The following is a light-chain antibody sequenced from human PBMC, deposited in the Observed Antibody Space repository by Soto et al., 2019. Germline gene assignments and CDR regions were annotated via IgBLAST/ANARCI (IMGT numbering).Light chain of an antibody. V-gene: IGKV1-5*01. J-gene: IGKJ1*01. CDR2: DAS. CDR3: QQYNSFPWT. Sequence: DIQLTQSPSTLSAYVGDRVTITCRAIQTIDRWLAWYQQTPGKAPKLLISDASPSEIGVPSRFGGSGSGTEFTLTIPGLQPDDFATYYCQQYNSFPWTFGQGTKV. CDR1: QTIDRW.